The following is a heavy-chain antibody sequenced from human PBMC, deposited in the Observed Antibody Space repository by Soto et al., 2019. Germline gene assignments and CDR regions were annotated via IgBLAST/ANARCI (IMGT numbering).Heavy chain of an antibody. V-gene: IGHV4-39*01. CDR1: GGSISSSSYY. CDR2: IYYSGST. D-gene: IGHD1-7*01. J-gene: IGHJ5*02. CDR3: SRSFTGTMPGDKWFDP. Sequence: SETLSLTCTVSGGSISSSSYYWGWIRQPPGKGLEWMGSIYYSGSTYYNPSLKSRVTISVETSKNPSSLKLISVTAADTAVSYCSRSFTGTMPGDKWFDPWGQGTLVTVSS.